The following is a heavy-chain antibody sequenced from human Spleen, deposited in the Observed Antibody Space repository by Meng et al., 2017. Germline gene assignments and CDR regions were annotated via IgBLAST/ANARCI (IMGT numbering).Heavy chain of an antibody. CDR1: GGIFSKYV. CDR3: ARLSTLKLGDAFDI. J-gene: IGHJ3*02. D-gene: IGHD2/OR15-2a*01. V-gene: IGHV1-69*05. Sequence: SVKVSCKAPGGIFSKYVIGWVRQAPGQGLEWMGGINAVFGTTNYAQKFQGRVTITTDESTSTVYMELTRLTSEDTAVYYCARLSTLKLGDAFDIWGQGTMVTVSS. CDR2: INAVFGTT.